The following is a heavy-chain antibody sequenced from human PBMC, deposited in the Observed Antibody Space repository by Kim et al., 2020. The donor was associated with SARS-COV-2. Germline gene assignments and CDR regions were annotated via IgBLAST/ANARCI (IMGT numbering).Heavy chain of an antibody. CDR3: ARANLGSYYYGMDV. Sequence: ADSVKGRFTISRDNSKDTLYLQMNRLRAEDTAVYYCARANLGSYYYGMDVWGQGTTVTVSS. V-gene: IGHV3-30*01. J-gene: IGHJ6*02. D-gene: IGHD3-16*01.